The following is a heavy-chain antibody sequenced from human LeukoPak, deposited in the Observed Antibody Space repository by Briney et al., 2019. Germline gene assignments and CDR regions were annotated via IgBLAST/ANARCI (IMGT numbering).Heavy chain of an antibody. J-gene: IGHJ2*01. CDR2: IYDSGST. D-gene: IGHD3-10*01. CDR1: GGSISSGGNY. V-gene: IGHV4-31*03. CDR3: ASYGSGWYFDL. Sequence: PSETLSLTYTVSGGSISSGGNYWSWIRQHPGKGLEWIGYIYDSGSTYYKPSLRSRVTISGDTSKNQFSLKVTSVSDADTAVYYCASYGSGWYFDLWGRGTLVTVSS.